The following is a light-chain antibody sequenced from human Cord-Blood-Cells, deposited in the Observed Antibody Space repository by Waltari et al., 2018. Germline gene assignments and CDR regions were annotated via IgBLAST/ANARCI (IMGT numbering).Light chain of an antibody. CDR3: MQALQTPLT. J-gene: IGKJ4*01. Sequence: DIVMTQSPLPLPVTPGAPVFIPCRPSQSLLHSNGYNYLDWYLQKPGQSPQLLIYLGSNRASGVPDRFSGSGSGTDFTLKISRVEAEDVGVYYCMQALQTPLTFGGGTKVEIK. V-gene: IGKV2-28*01. CDR2: LGS. CDR1: QSLLHSNGYNY.